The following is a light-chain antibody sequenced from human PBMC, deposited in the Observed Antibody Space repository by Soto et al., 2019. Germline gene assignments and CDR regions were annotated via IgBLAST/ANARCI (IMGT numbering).Light chain of an antibody. J-gene: IGLJ1*01. CDR1: SSDVGSYNL. CDR2: EVS. Sequence: QSVLTQPASVSGSPGQSITISCTGTSSDVGSYNLVSWYQQHPGKPHNLMIYEVSQRPAGVSNRFAGSKSGNTASLTISGLPADDEADYYGSSDAGRSAPEVFGAGTKLTVL. V-gene: IGLV2-23*02. CDR3: SSDAGRSAPEV.